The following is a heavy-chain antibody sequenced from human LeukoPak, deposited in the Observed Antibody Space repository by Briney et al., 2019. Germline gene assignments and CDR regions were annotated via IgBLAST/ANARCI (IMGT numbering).Heavy chain of an antibody. CDR1: GYTFTSYY. Sequence: ASVKVSCKASGYTFTSYYMHWVRQAPGQGLEWMGIINPSGGSTSYAQKFQGRVTMTRDTSTSTVYMELSSLRSEDTAVYYCARDLGIAVAGTRATGYYYGMDVWGQGTTVTVSS. V-gene: IGHV1-46*01. D-gene: IGHD6-19*01. CDR2: INPSGGST. CDR3: ARDLGIAVAGTRATGYYYGMDV. J-gene: IGHJ6*02.